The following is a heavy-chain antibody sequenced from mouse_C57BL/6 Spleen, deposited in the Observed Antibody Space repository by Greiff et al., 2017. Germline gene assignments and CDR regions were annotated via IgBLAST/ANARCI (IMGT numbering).Heavy chain of an antibody. V-gene: IGHV1-4*01. CDR1: GYTFTSYT. CDR2: INPSSGYT. CDR3: AREAITTVVGYFDY. D-gene: IGHD1-1*01. J-gene: IGHJ2*01. Sequence: VQLQQSGAELARPGASVKMSCKASGYTFTSYTMHWVKQRPGQGLEWIGYINPSSGYTKYNQKFKDKATLTADKSSSTAYMQLSSLTSEDSAVYYGAREAITTVVGYFDYWGQGTTLTVSS.